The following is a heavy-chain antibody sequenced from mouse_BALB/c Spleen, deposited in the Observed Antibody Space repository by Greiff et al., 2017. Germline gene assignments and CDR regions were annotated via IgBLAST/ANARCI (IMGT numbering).Heavy chain of an antibody. D-gene: IGHD2-2*01. CDR3: ARQMGLRNAMDY. J-gene: IGHJ4*01. V-gene: IGHV5-6-3*01. CDR2: INSNGGST. CDR1: GFTFSSYG. Sequence: DVKLVESGGGLVQPGGSLKLSCAASGFTFSSYGMSWVRQTPDKRLELVATINSNGGSTYYPDSVKGRFTISRDNAKNTLYLQMSSLKSEDTAMYYCARQMGLRNAMDYWGQGTSVTVSS.